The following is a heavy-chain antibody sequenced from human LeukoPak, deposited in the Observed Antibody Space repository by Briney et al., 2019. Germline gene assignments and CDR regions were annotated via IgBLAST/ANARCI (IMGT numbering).Heavy chain of an antibody. J-gene: IGHJ5*02. CDR3: ARDRRWDRASARNWFDP. V-gene: IGHV4-39*07. Sequence: SETLSLTCTVSGGSISSSSYYWGWIRQPPGKGLEWIGSIYYSGSTYYNPSLKSRVTISVDTSKNQFSLKLSSVTAADTAVYYCARDRRWDRASARNWFDPWGQGTLVTVSS. D-gene: IGHD1-26*01. CDR2: IYYSGST. CDR1: GGSISSSSYY.